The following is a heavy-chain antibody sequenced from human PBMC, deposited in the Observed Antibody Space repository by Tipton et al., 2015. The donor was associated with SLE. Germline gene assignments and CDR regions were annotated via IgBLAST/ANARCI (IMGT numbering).Heavy chain of an antibody. CDR3: ARAIAYQQLAPMDV. D-gene: IGHD6-13*01. CDR1: GGSISSYY. Sequence: TLSLTCTVSGGSISSYYWSWIRQPPGEGLEWIGRIYTSGSTNYNPSLKSRVTISVDTSKNQFSLKLSSVTAADTAVYYCARAIAYQQLAPMDVWGKGTTVTVSS. J-gene: IGHJ6*03. CDR2: IYTSGST. V-gene: IGHV4-4*08.